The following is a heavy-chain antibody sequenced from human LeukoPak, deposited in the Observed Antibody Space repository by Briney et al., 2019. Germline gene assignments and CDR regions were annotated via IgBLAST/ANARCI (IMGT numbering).Heavy chain of an antibody. CDR1: GYTFTKYA. V-gene: IGHV1-69*13. Sequence: ASVKVSCKASGYTFTKYAVNWVRQAPGQGLEWMGGIIPIFGTANYAQKFQGRVTITADESTSTAYMELSSLRSEDTAVYYCAAAVSPYNWFDPWGQGTLVTVSS. CDR3: AAAVSPYNWFDP. J-gene: IGHJ5*02. D-gene: IGHD6-13*01. CDR2: IIPIFGTA.